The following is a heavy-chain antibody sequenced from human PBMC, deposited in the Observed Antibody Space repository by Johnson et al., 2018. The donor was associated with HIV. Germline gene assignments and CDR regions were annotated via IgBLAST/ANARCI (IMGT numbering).Heavy chain of an antibody. D-gene: IGHD3-9*01. V-gene: IGHV3-66*01. CDR3: AKDPPGVDDIHAFDI. J-gene: IGHJ3*02. Sequence: MLLVESGGGLVQPGGSLRLSCAASGFTVSSNYMSWVRQAPGKGLEWVSVIYSGGSTYYADSAKGRFTISRDNSKNTLYLQMNSLRGEDTAVYYCAKDPPGVDDIHAFDIWGQGTMVTVSS. CDR2: IYSGGST. CDR1: GFTVSSNY.